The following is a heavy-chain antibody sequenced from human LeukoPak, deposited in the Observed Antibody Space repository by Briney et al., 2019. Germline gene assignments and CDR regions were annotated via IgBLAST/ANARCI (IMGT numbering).Heavy chain of an antibody. CDR1: GFTFSNAW. Sequence: KAGGSLRLSCAASGFTFSNAWMSWVRQAPGKGLEWVSYISSSGRTIYYADSVKGRFTISRDNAKNSLYLQMNSLRAEDTAVYYCARGWFDDWGQGALVTVSS. CDR3: ARGWFDD. CDR2: ISSSGRTI. V-gene: IGHV3-11*04. J-gene: IGHJ5*02.